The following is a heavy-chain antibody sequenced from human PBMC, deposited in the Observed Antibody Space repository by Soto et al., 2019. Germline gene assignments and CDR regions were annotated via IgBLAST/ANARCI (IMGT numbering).Heavy chain of an antibody. J-gene: IGHJ6*04. D-gene: IGHD2-2*01. CDR3: ASSGGGYCSSTSCFFPMDV. Sequence: SETMSLTCTVSGGTISSGVYYWSWNRKHPGKGLEWIGYIYYSGSTYYNPSLKSRVTISVDTSKNQFSLKLSSVTAADTAVYYCASSGGGYCSSTSCFFPMDVWGKGTTVTVSS. CDR1: GGTISSGVYY. CDR2: IYYSGST. V-gene: IGHV4-31*03.